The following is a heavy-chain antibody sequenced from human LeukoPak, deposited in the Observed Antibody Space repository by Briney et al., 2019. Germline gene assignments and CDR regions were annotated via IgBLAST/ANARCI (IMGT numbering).Heavy chain of an antibody. CDR2: INSDGSST. J-gene: IGHJ4*02. CDR3: AKGGATVIDY. Sequence: GGSLRLSCAASGFTFRNYWMHWALQAPGKGLVCVSGINSDGSSTTSADSVKGRFTISRDNAKNTLYLQMDSLRAEDTAVYYCAKGGATVIDYWGQGTLVTVSS. V-gene: IGHV3-74*01. D-gene: IGHD4-17*01. CDR1: GFTFRNYW.